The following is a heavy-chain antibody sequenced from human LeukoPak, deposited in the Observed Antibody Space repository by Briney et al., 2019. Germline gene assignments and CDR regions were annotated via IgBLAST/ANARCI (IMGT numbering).Heavy chain of an antibody. D-gene: IGHD3-22*01. J-gene: IGHJ4*02. Sequence: GGSLRLSCEASGCTFSSYARSWVRQAPGKGLEWVAGISTNGGSTSYAYPVKGGLTISRDNPRNMLSMAMNSLSAEHTAVYYCSVMHRYYDGSGYWVQWGQGTLVTVSS. CDR3: SVMHRYYDGSGYWVQ. V-gene: IGHV3-23*01. CDR2: ISTNGGST. CDR1: GCTFSSYA.